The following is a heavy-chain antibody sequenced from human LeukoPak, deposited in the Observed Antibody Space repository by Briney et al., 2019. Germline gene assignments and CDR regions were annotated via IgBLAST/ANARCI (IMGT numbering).Heavy chain of an antibody. Sequence: PSQTLSLTCTVSGGSISSGSYYWSWIRQPAGTGLEWIGYIYYSGSTNYNPSLKSRVTISVDTSKNQFSLKLSSVTAADTAVYYCARTKQQLVLYWYFDLWGRGTLVTVSS. CDR2: IYYSGST. J-gene: IGHJ2*01. D-gene: IGHD6-13*01. V-gene: IGHV4-61*10. CDR3: ARTKQQLVLYWYFDL. CDR1: GGSISSGSYY.